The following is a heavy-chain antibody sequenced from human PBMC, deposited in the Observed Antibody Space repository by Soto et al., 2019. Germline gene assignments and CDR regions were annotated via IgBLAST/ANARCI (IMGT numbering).Heavy chain of an antibody. CDR1: GGTFSSYA. CDR3: AGGVESSSWYLVSWFDP. CDR2: IIPIFGTA. J-gene: IGHJ5*01. D-gene: IGHD6-13*01. Sequence: QVQLVQSGAEVKKPGSSVKVSCKAAGGTFSSYAISWVRQSPGQGLEGIGRIIPIFGTANYAQKGQGRVTITAEESTTTAYMERSILRSEETAVYYWAGGVESSSWYLVSWFDPWGQGTPGTVSS. V-gene: IGHV1-69*18.